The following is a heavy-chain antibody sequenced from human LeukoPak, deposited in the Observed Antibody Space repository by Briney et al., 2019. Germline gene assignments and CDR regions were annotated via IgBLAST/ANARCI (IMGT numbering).Heavy chain of an antibody. J-gene: IGHJ4*02. CDR1: GFTFSDYY. Sequence: GGSLRLSCAASGFTFSDYYMSWIRQAPGKGLEWVSYISSSGTSIYYADSVKGRFTLSRDNAKNSLYLQMNSLRAEGTAVYYCARGLTGRYILTGYYNDYWGQGTLVTVSS. D-gene: IGHD3-9*01. CDR2: ISSSGTSI. V-gene: IGHV3-11*01. CDR3: ARGLTGRYILTGYYNDY.